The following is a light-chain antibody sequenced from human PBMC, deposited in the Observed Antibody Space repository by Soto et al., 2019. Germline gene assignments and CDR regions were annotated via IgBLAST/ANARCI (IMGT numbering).Light chain of an antibody. V-gene: IGKV1-5*01. CDR2: DAS. CDR1: QSISKW. Sequence: DIQMTQSPSTLSGSVGDRVTITCRASQSISKWVAWYQQKPGKAPELLISDASNLQSGVPSRFSGSGSGTQFTLTISSLQPDDFATYYCQQYNSYSFGQGTKVDIK. J-gene: IGKJ1*01. CDR3: QQYNSYS.